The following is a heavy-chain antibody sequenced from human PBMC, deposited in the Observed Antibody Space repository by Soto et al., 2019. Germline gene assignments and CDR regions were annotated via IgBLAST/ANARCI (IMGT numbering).Heavy chain of an antibody. V-gene: IGHV1-69*06. J-gene: IGHJ4*02. CDR1: GGTFSSYA. D-gene: IGHD5-12*01. Sequence: ASVKVSCKASGGTFSSYAISWVRQAPGQGLEWMGGIIPIFGTANYAQKFQGRVTITADKSTSTAYVELSSLRSEDTAVYYCAGHRSGYAFQWGQGTLVTVSS. CDR2: IIPIFGTA. CDR3: AGHRSGYAFQ.